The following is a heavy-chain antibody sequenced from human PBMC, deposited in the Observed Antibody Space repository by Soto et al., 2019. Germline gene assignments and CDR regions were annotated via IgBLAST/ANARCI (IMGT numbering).Heavy chain of an antibody. J-gene: IGHJ4*02. CDR2: ISSSSSTI. CDR1: GFTFSSYS. CDR3: ARDYYDSSGYLGLLDY. Sequence: EVQLVESGGGLVQPGGSLRLSCAASGFTFSSYSMNWVRQAPGKGLEWVSYISSSSSTIYYADSVKGRFTISRDNAKNSLHLPMNSLRDEDTAVYYCARDYYDSSGYLGLLDYWGQGTLVTVSS. V-gene: IGHV3-48*02. D-gene: IGHD3-22*01.